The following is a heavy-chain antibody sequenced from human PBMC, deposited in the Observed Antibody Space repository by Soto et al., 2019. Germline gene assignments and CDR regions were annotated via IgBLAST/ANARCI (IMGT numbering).Heavy chain of an antibody. D-gene: IGHD1-26*01. J-gene: IGHJ4*02. Sequence: EVQLVESGGGLVKPGGSLRLSCAASGFTFSSYSMNWVRQAPGKGLEWVSSISSSSSYIYYADSVKGRFTISRDNAKNSRYLQMNSLRAEDTAVYYCAREVGATTIDYWGQGTLVTVSS. CDR2: ISSSSSYI. V-gene: IGHV3-21*01. CDR3: AREVGATTIDY. CDR1: GFTFSSYS.